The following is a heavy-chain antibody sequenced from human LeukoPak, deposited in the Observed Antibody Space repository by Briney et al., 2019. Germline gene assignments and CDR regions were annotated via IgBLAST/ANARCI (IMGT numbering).Heavy chain of an antibody. D-gene: IGHD4-17*01. CDR1: GYTFTGYY. Sequence: ASVKVSCKASGYTFTGYYIHWVRQAPGQGLEWMGWINPNSGGTNYAQKFQGRVTMTRDTSISTAYMELSRLRSDDTAVYYCARDSPDYGAPGFDYWGQGTLVTVSS. V-gene: IGHV1-2*02. J-gene: IGHJ4*02. CDR2: INPNSGGT. CDR3: ARDSPDYGAPGFDY.